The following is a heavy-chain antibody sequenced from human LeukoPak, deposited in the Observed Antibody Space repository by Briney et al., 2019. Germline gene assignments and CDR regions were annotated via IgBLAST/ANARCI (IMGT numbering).Heavy chain of an antibody. J-gene: IGHJ4*02. D-gene: IGHD5-18*01. CDR1: GYTFTSCY. Sequence: ASVKVSCKASGYTFTSCYMHWVRQAPGQGLEWMGIINPSGGSTSYAQKFQGRVTMTRDTSTSTVYMELSSLRSEDTAVYYCARDDQIQLCLDYWGQGTLVTVSS. CDR2: INPSGGST. CDR3: ARDDQIQLCLDY. V-gene: IGHV1-46*01.